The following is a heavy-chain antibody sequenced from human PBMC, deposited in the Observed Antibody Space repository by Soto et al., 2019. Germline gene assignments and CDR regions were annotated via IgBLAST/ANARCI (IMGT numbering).Heavy chain of an antibody. CDR3: AREGPPDIAWFDP. J-gene: IGHJ5*02. CDR1: GGTFSIYT. Sequence: QVQLVQSGAEVKKPGSSVKVSCKASGGTFSIYTISCVRQAPGQGLEWMGGSANSAQKFQGRLTVTADESTSTFYLELSSLTSEDTAVYYCAREGPPDIAWFDPWGQGTLVSVSS. D-gene: IGHD2-15*01. V-gene: IGHV1-69*01. CDR2: SA.